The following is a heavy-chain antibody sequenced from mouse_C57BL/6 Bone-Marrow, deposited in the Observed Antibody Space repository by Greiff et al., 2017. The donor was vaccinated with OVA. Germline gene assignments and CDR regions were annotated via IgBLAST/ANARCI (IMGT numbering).Heavy chain of an antibody. D-gene: IGHD1-1*01. CDR2: ISYDGSN. CDR1: GYSITSGYY. J-gene: IGHJ4*01. Sequence: EVQLVESGPGLVKPSQSLSLTCSVTGYSITSGYYWNWIRQFPGNKLEWMGYISYDGSNNYNPSLKNRISITRDTSKNQFFLKLNSVTTEDTATYYCATVVRAMDYWGQGTSVTVSS. CDR3: ATVVRAMDY. V-gene: IGHV3-6*01.